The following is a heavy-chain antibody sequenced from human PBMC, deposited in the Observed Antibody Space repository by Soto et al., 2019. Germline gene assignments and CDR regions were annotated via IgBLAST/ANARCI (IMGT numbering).Heavy chain of an antibody. CDR1: GFTFSSYG. D-gene: IGHD2-2*01. CDR2: IWYDGSNK. V-gene: IGHV3-33*01. CDR3: ARDAGIVVVPAAMYYYYGMDV. J-gene: IGHJ6*02. Sequence: PGGSLRLSCAASGFTFSSYGMHWVRQAPGKGLEWVAVIWYDGSNKYYADSVKGRFTISRDNSKNTLYLQMNSLRAEDTAVYYCARDAGIVVVPAAMYYYYGMDVWGQGTTVTVSS.